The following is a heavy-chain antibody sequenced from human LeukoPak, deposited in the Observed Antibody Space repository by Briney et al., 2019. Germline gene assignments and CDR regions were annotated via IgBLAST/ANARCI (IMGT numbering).Heavy chain of an antibody. J-gene: IGHJ4*02. CDR1: GYTFTAYY. V-gene: IGHV1-2*02. CDR3: ARENLIGISISGEDY. D-gene: IGHD3-3*02. CDR2: INPSSGGA. Sequence: ASVTVSCKASGYTFTAYYIHWMRQAPGQGLEWMGWINPSSGGASYAQKFRDRFTMTRDTSITTVYMELTGLTSDDTAVYYCARENLIGISISGEDYWGQGTMVTVSS.